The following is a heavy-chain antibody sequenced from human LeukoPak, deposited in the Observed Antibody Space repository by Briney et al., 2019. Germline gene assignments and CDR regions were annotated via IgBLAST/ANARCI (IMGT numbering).Heavy chain of an antibody. Sequence: SETLSLTCAVYGGSFSGYYWSWIRQPPGKGLEWIGEINHSGSTNYNPSLKSRVTISVDTSKNQFSLKLSSVTAADTAVYYCAREKGIAAARYNWFDPWGQGTLVTVSS. V-gene: IGHV4-34*01. J-gene: IGHJ5*02. CDR1: GGSFSGYY. CDR3: AREKGIAAARYNWFDP. CDR2: INHSGST. D-gene: IGHD6-13*01.